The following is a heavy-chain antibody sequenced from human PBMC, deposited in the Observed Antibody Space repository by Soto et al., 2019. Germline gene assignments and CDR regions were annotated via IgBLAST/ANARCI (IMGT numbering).Heavy chain of an antibody. CDR2: INHSGST. CDR1: GGSFSGYY. CDR3: ARARSYYDFWSGYPKHYYYYGMDV. D-gene: IGHD3-3*01. V-gene: IGHV4-34*01. Sequence: SETLSLTCAVYGGSFSGYYWSWIRQPPGKGLEWIGEINHSGSTNYNPSLKSRVTISVDTPKNQFSLKLSSVTAADTAVYYCARARSYYDFWSGYPKHYYYYGMDVWGQGTTVTVSS. J-gene: IGHJ6*02.